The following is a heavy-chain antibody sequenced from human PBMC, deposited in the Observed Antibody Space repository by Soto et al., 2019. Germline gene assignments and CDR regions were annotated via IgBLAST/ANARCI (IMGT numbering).Heavy chain of an antibody. CDR1: GGSISSSSYY. CDR3: ARTDKSWYLGY. CDR2: IYYSGST. Sequence: KPSETLSLTCTVSGGSISSSSYYWGWIRQPPGKGLELIGIIYYSGSTYYNPSLNSRVTISVVTSKNQFSLKLSSVTAADTAVYYCARTDKSWYLGYWGQGTLVTSPQ. D-gene: IGHD6-13*01. J-gene: IGHJ4*02. V-gene: IGHV4-39*01.